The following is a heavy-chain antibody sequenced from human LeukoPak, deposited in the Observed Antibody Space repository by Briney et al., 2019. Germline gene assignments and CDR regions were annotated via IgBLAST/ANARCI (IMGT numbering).Heavy chain of an antibody. J-gene: IGHJ1*01. CDR2: ISSRSRHV. D-gene: IGHD3-10*01. Sequence: PGGSLRLSCAASAFSFSDYSMNWVRQAPGKGLEWVSSISSRSRHVYYAASVQGRFTISRDDAKNSLYLQMNSLRVEDMAVYYCVKDLMGRFLMGVTTAYLHHWGQSTLVTVSS. CDR3: VKDLMGRFLMGVTTAYLHH. V-gene: IGHV3-21*01. CDR1: AFSFSDYS.